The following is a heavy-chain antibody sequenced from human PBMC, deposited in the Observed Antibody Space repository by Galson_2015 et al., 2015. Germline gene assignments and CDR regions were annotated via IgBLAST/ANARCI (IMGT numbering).Heavy chain of an antibody. CDR1: GGSISRGDYY. J-gene: IGHJ4*02. V-gene: IGHV4-30-4*01. Sequence: LSLTCTVSGGSISRGDYYWSWIRQPPGKGLEWIGYIYYSGSTYYNPSLKSRVTISVDTSKNQFSLKLSSVTAADTAVYYCAREKVYCSGGSCYHRGFDYWGQGTLVTVSS. CDR3: AREKVYCSGGSCYHRGFDY. D-gene: IGHD2-15*01. CDR2: IYYSGST.